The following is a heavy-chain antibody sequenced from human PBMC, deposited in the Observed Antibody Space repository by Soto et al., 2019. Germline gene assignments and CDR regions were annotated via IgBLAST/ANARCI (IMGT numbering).Heavy chain of an antibody. CDR2: IYYSGST. Sequence: SETLSLTCTVSGGSISSYYWSWIRQPPGKGLEWIGYIYYSGSTNYNPSLKSRVTISVDTSKNQFSLKLSSVTAADTAVYYCASHAHSSGGWFGHNYMDVWGKGTTVTVSS. V-gene: IGHV4-59*01. D-gene: IGHD6-19*01. CDR1: GGSISSYY. J-gene: IGHJ6*03. CDR3: ASHAHSSGGWFGHNYMDV.